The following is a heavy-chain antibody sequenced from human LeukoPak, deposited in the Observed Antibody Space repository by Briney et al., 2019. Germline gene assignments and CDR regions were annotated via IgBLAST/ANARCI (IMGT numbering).Heavy chain of an antibody. CDR1: GYTFTSYG. CDR3: ARTTYLKTYYDFWSGYPLYNWFDP. V-gene: IGHV1-18*01. CDR2: ISAYNGNT. J-gene: IGHJ5*02. D-gene: IGHD3-3*01. Sequence: RASVKVSCKASGYTFTSYGISWVRQAPGQGLEWMGWISAYNGNTNYAQKLQGRVTMTTDTSTSTAYMELSSLRSEDTAVYYCARTTYLKTYYDFWSGYPLYNWFDPWGQGTLVTVSS.